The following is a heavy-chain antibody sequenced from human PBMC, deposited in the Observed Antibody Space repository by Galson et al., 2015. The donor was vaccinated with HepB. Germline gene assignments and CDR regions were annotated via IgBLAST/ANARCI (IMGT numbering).Heavy chain of an antibody. D-gene: IGHD2-15*01. CDR3: ARGPPTPRILRGNWFDP. CDR1: GGSFSGYY. Sequence: SETLSLTCAVYGGSFSGYYWSWIRQPPGKGLEWIGEINHSGSTNYNPSLKSRVNISVDTSKNQFSLKLSSVTVADTAVYYCARGPPTPRILRGNWFDPWGQGTLVTVSS. V-gene: IGHV4-34*01. CDR2: INHSGST. J-gene: IGHJ5*02.